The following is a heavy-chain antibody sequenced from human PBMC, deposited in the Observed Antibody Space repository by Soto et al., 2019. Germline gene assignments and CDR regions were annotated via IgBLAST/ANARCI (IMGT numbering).Heavy chain of an antibody. J-gene: IGHJ4*02. CDR3: ANQVASGY. V-gene: IGHV3-30*18. CDR2: ISYDGSTK. D-gene: IGHD6-19*01. Sequence: PGGSLRLSCAASGFTFSSNGMHWVRQAPGEGLEWVAVISYDGSTKYYADSVKGRFTISRDNSKNTLYLQMNSLRVEDTAVYYCANQVASGYWGQGTLVTVSS. CDR1: GFTFSSNG.